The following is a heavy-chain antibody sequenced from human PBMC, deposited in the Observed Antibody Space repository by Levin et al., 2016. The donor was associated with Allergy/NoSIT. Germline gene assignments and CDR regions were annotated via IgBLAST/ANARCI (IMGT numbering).Heavy chain of an antibody. Sequence: SETLSLTCTVSGYAISSGYYWGWIRQPPGKGLEWIGSIYQSGGTNYNPSLKSRVTISVDTSENNFSLKLSSVTAADTAVYYCARKSAGNPGSYRGGFDYWGQGTLVTVSS. CDR2: IYQSGGT. D-gene: IGHD3-10*01. CDR3: ARKSAGNPGSYRGGFDY. V-gene: IGHV4-38-2*02. J-gene: IGHJ4*02. CDR1: GYAISSGYY.